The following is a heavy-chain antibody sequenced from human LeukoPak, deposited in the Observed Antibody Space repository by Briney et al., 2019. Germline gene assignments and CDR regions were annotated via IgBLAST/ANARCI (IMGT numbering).Heavy chain of an antibody. CDR1: DGSISSGGYS. CDR2: IYYSGST. D-gene: IGHD3-10*01. Sequence: SETLSLTCAVSDGSISSGGYSWSWIRQPPGKGLEWIGYIYYSGSTKYKSSLKSRVTISVDTSKNQFSLKLSSVTAADTAVYYCARGKEVITMLRGLKPGYYFDYWGQGTLVTVSS. V-gene: IGHV4-61*08. J-gene: IGHJ4*02. CDR3: ARGKEVITMLRGLKPGYYFDY.